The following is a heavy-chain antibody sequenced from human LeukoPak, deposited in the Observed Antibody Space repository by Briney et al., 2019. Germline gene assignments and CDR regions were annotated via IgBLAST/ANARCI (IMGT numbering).Heavy chain of an antibody. CDR2: IYYSGST. J-gene: IGHJ5*02. Sequence: SETLSLTCTVSGGSISSSSYYWGWIRQPPGKGLEWIGSIYYSGSTYYNPSLKSRVTISVDTSKNQFSLKLSSVTAADTAVYYCARGVPAAIFRYNWFDPWGQGTLVTVSS. D-gene: IGHD2-2*01. CDR1: GGSISSSSYY. V-gene: IGHV4-39*01. CDR3: ARGVPAAIFRYNWFDP.